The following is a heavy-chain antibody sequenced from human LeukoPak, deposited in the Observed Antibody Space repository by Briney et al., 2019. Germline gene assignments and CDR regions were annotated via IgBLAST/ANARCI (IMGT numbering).Heavy chain of an antibody. D-gene: IGHD3-22*01. CDR1: GFTFSSYA. V-gene: IGHV3-23*01. Sequence: GSLRLSCAASGFTFSSYAMSWVRQAPGKGLEWVSAISGSGGSTYYADSVKGRFTISRDNSKNTLYLQMNSLRAEDTAVYYCARGGYYYDSSGSEDYWGQGTLVTVSS. CDR3: ARGGYYYDSSGSEDY. J-gene: IGHJ4*02. CDR2: ISGSGGST.